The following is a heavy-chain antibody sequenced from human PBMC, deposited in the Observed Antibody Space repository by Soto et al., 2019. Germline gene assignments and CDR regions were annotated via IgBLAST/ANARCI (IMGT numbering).Heavy chain of an antibody. D-gene: IGHD5-12*01. Sequence: LRLSCAASGFTFSSYAMSWVRQAPGKGLEWVSAISGSGGSTYYADSVKGRFTISRDNSKNTLYLQMNSLRAEDTAVYYCAKELYSGYDSYYYYGMDVWGQGTTVTVSS. CDR2: ISGSGGST. CDR3: AKELYSGYDSYYYYGMDV. V-gene: IGHV3-23*01. CDR1: GFTFSSYA. J-gene: IGHJ6*02.